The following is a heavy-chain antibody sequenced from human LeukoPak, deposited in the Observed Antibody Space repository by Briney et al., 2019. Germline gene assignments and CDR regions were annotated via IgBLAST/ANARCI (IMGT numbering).Heavy chain of an antibody. CDR3: AKDSGTTMVSANYFDY. J-gene: IGHJ4*02. D-gene: IGHD5-18*01. V-gene: IGHV3-21*04. Sequence: GGSLRLSCAASGFTFSNYSMNWVRQAPGKGLEWVSSISSSRSYIYYADSVKGRFTISRDNAKNSLYLQMNSLRAEDTALYYCAKDSGTTMVSANYFDYWGQGTLVTVSS. CDR1: GFTFSNYS. CDR2: ISSSRSYI.